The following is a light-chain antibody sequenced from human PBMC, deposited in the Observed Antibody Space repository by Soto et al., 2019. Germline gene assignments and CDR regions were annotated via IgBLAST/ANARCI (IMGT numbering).Light chain of an antibody. Sequence: EIVLTQSPGTLSLSPGERATVSCRASQPVSSNYLAWYQRKPGQAPRLLIYAASTRATGIPDRFSGSGSGTDFTLSISRLEPEDFAVYYCQLYGTSPKPFGQGTKVDIK. CDR2: AAS. CDR3: QLYGTSPKP. V-gene: IGKV3-20*01. J-gene: IGKJ1*01. CDR1: QPVSSNY.